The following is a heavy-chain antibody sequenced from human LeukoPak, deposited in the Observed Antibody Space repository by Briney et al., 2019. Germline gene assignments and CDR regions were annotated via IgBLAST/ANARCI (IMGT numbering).Heavy chain of an antibody. CDR2: IYSGGST. CDR1: GFTVSSSY. Sequence: GGSLRLSCAASGFTVSSSYMSWVRQAPGKGLEWVPVIYSGGSTYYADSVKGRFTISRDNSKNTLYLQMNSLRAEDTAVYYCARIEMATSHFDYWGQGTLVTVPS. D-gene: IGHD5-24*01. CDR3: ARIEMATSHFDY. V-gene: IGHV3-66*02. J-gene: IGHJ4*02.